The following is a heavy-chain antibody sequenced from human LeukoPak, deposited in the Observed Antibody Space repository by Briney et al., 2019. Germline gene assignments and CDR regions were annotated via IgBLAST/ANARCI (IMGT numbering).Heavy chain of an antibody. CDR3: AREGGSVAFDY. J-gene: IGHJ4*02. CDR2: IYYSGTT. CDR1: GASINSYY. V-gene: IGHV4-59*01. Sequence: SETLSLTCTVSGASINSYYWTWIRQPPGKGLEWIGYIYYSGTTNYNPSLKSRLTISIDTSKNQFSLKLTSVTAADTAVYYCAREGGSVAFDYWGQGTLVTVSS. D-gene: IGHD4-23*01.